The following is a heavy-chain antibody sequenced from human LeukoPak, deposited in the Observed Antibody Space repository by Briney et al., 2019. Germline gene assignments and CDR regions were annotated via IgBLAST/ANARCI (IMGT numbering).Heavy chain of an antibody. CDR3: ARDSAGNQYSSGNFDL. Sequence: GGSLRLSCTTSGFTFGDYAMIWFRQAPGKGLEWVSVLYAGGESYYADSVLGRFTISGDNTNNTVFLEMNSLTADDTAVYFCARDSAGNQYSSGNFDLWGQGTLVTVSS. V-gene: IGHV3-53*01. CDR2: LYAGGES. J-gene: IGHJ4*02. D-gene: IGHD3-10*01. CDR1: GFTFGDYA.